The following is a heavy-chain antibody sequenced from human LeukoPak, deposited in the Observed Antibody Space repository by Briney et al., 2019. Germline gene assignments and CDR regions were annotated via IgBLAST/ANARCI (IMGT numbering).Heavy chain of an antibody. D-gene: IGHD3-10*01. CDR2: INPNSGGT. CDR3: ARDYYGSGTRGAFDI. Sequence: ASVKVSCKASGYTFTGCYMHWVRQAPGQGLEWMGWINPNSGGTNYAQKFQGWVTRTRDTSISTAYMELSRLRSDDTAVYYCARDYYGSGTRGAFDIWGQGTMVTVSS. J-gene: IGHJ3*02. V-gene: IGHV1-2*04. CDR1: GYTFTGCY.